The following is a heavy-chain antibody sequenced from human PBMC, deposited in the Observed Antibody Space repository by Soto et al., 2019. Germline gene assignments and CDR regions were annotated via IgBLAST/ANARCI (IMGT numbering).Heavy chain of an antibody. CDR2: IYPGDYDT. Sequence: LKISCKGCGYSFTSYWIGWVRQMPGKGLEWMGIIYPGDYDTRYSPSFQGQVTISADKSISTAYLQWSSLKASDTAMYYCAVDVEMATILFHWGQGTLVSASS. D-gene: IGHD5-12*01. CDR1: GYSFTSYW. V-gene: IGHV5-51*01. CDR3: AVDVEMATILFH. J-gene: IGHJ4*02.